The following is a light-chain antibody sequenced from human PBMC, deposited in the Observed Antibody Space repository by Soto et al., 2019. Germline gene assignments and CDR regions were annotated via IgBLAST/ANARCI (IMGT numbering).Light chain of an antibody. V-gene: IGKV1-5*01. J-gene: IGKJ1*01. CDR2: DAS. CDR3: QQYGSSPKT. Sequence: EIQMTQSHSTLSAYVGDRVSVTCRASQSISSWLAWYQQKPGKAPKLLIYDASSLESGVPSRFSGSGSGTDFTLTISRLEPEDFAVYYCQQYGSSPKTFGQGTKVDI. CDR1: QSISSW.